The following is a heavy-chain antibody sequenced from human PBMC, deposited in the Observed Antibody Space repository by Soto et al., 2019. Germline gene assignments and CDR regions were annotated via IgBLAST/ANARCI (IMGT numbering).Heavy chain of an antibody. CDR1: GFTFSSYG. D-gene: IGHD3-10*01. CDR3: ARDRVWFGELSGHDYYYGMDV. J-gene: IGHJ6*02. V-gene: IGHV3-33*01. Sequence: QVQLVESGGGVVQPGRSLRLSCAASGFTFSSYGMHWVRQAPGKGLEWVAVIWYDGSNKYYADSVKGRFTISRDNSKNTLYLQMNSLRGEDTAVYYCARDRVWFGELSGHDYYYGMDVWGQGTTVTVSS. CDR2: IWYDGSNK.